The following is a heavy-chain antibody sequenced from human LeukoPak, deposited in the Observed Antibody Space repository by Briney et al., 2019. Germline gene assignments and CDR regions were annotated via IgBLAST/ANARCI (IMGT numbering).Heavy chain of an antibody. Sequence: SETLSLTCTVSGGSISSGGYYWSGIRQHPGKGLEWIGYIYYSGSTYYNPSLKSRVTISVDTSKNQFSLKLSSVTAADTAVYYCARADGDQLLLEPYYGMDVWGQGTTVTISS. CDR2: IYYSGST. D-gene: IGHD2-15*01. J-gene: IGHJ6*02. CDR3: ARADGDQLLLEPYYGMDV. V-gene: IGHV4-31*03. CDR1: GGSISSGGYY.